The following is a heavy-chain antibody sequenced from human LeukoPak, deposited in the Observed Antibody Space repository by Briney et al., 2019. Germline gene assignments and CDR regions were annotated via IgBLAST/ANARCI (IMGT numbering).Heavy chain of an antibody. Sequence: SETLSLTCAVYGGSFSGYYWSWIRQPPGKGLEWIGETNHSGSTNYNPSLKSRVTISVDTSKNQFSLKLSSVTAADTAVYYCARGYVLRFLEWLSSYYYMDVWGKGTTVTVSS. CDR1: GGSFSGYY. CDR2: TNHSGST. CDR3: ARGYVLRFLEWLSSYYYMDV. V-gene: IGHV4-34*01. D-gene: IGHD3-3*01. J-gene: IGHJ6*03.